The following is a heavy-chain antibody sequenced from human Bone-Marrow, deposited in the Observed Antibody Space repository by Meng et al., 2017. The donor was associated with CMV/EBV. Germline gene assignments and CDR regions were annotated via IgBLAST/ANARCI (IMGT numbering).Heavy chain of an antibody. J-gene: IGHJ4*02. Sequence: ASVKVSCKASRYTFTGYYMHWVRQAPGQGLEWMGWINPNSGGTNYAQKFQGRVTMTRDTSISTAYMELSRLRSDDTAVYYCARTRKDSSSSHYFDYWGQGTLVTFSS. V-gene: IGHV1-2*02. CDR1: RYTFTGYY. CDR2: INPNSGGT. D-gene: IGHD6-6*01. CDR3: ARTRKDSSSSHYFDY.